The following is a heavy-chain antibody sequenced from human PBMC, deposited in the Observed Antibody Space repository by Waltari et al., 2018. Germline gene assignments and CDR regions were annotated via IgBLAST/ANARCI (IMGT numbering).Heavy chain of an antibody. J-gene: IGHJ6*04. V-gene: IGHV3-74*01. CDR3: ARDHYYSKDV. Sequence: EVQLVESVGGVVQPGGSLRLSGEAPGLIFSPSWTHWVRQGPGNGLVWVSRIDNGDGSGTSYADSVKGRFTISRDNAKNTLYLQMNSLRAEDTGVYYCARDHYYSKDVWGTGTTVTVSS. CDR2: IDNGDGSGT. CDR1: GLIFSPSW.